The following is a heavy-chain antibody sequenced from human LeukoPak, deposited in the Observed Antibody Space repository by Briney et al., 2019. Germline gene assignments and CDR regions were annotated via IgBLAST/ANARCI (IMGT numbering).Heavy chain of an antibody. CDR1: GYTFTSYD. V-gene: IGHV1-8*01. D-gene: IGHD6-13*01. CDR3: ARRIATGATTIGY. J-gene: IGHJ4*02. CDR2: MNPNSGNA. Sequence: ASVKVSCKASGYTFTSYDINWVRQATGQGLEWMGWMNPNSGNAGYAQKFQGRVTMNRNSSISTAYMELSSLRAEDTGVYYCARRIATGATTIGYWGQGTLVTVSS.